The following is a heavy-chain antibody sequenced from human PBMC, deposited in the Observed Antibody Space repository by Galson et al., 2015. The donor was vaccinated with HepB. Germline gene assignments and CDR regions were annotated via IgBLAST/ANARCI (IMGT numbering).Heavy chain of an antibody. V-gene: IGHV1-18*01. J-gene: IGHJ5*02. D-gene: IGHD2-2*01. CDR2: ISAYNGNT. CDR1: GYTFTSYG. CDR3: ARDCSSTSCWKNWFDP. Sequence: SVKVSCKASGYTFTSYGISWVRQAPGQGLEWMGWISAYNGNTNYAQKLQGRVTMTTDTSTSTAYMELRSLRSDDTAVYYCARDCSSTSCWKNWFDPWGQGTLVTVSS.